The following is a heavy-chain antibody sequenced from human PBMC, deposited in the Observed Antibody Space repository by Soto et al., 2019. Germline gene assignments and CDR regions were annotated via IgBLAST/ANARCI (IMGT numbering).Heavy chain of an antibody. D-gene: IGHD3-9*01. CDR2: ISSSGSTI. CDR1: GFTFSSYE. V-gene: IGHV3-48*03. CDR3: ARDAARLGYFDL. J-gene: IGHJ2*01. Sequence: EVQLVESGGGLVQPGGSLRLSCAASGFTFSSYEMNWVRQAPGKGLEWVSYISSSGSTIYYADSVKSRFTISRDNAKNSLYLQMNSLRAEDTAVYYCARDAARLGYFDLWGRGTLVTVSS.